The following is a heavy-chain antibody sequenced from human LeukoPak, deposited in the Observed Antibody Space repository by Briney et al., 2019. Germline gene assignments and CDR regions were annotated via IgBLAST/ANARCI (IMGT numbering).Heavy chain of an antibody. CDR3: AREWGEGYCSGGRCYNRWFDY. V-gene: IGHV1-69*04. J-gene: IGHJ4*02. CDR1: GGTFSSYA. Sequence: SVKVSCKASGGTFSSYAISWVRQAPGQGLEWMGRIIPILGIANYAQKFQGRVTITADKSTSTAYMELSSLRSEDTAVYYCAREWGEGYCSGGRCYNRWFDYWGQGTLVTVSS. CDR2: IIPILGIA. D-gene: IGHD2-15*01.